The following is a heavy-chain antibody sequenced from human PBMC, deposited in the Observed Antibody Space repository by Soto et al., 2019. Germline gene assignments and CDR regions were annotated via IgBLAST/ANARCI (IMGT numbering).Heavy chain of an antibody. D-gene: IGHD3-10*01. CDR3: ARVGGYGMDV. CDR2: VSTNGAT. Sequence: ASETLSLTCTVSDDFISSYYWNWIRQPAGKGLEWIGRVSTNGATNYNPPLESRVTMSVDTSKNQFSLKLSSVTAADTAVYYCARVGGYGMDVWGQGTTVTVSS. J-gene: IGHJ6*02. CDR1: DDFISSYY. V-gene: IGHV4-4*07.